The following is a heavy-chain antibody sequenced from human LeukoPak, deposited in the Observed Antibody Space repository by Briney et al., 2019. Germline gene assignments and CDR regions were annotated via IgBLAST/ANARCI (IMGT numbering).Heavy chain of an antibody. J-gene: IGHJ6*03. CDR1: GFTFSSYA. CDR3: AKRTFEYSSSSGYYYYMDV. D-gene: IGHD6-6*01. V-gene: IGHV3-23*01. Sequence: GGSLRLSCAASGFTFSSYAMSWVRQAPGKGLEWVSAISGSGGSTYYADSVKGRFTISRDNSKNTLYLQMNSVRAEDTAVYYCAKRTFEYSSSSGYYYYMDVWGKGTTVTVSS. CDR2: ISGSGGST.